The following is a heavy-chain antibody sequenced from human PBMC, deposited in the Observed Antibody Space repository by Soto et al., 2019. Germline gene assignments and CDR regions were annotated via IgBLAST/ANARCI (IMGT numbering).Heavy chain of an antibody. Sequence: QVQLVQSGAEVKKPGASVKVSCKASGYTFTNSDINWVRQAPGQGLEWMGWMNPDSGHAAYAQKFQGRVTLTTSTYTTTVYMGMRSLGSEYTAGYYCARRPHCSGGICYYGLDNWGQGTLVTVSS. CDR1: GYTFTNSD. D-gene: IGHD2-15*01. CDR2: MNPDSGHA. CDR3: ARRPHCSGGICYYGLDN. V-gene: IGHV1-8*01. J-gene: IGHJ4*02.